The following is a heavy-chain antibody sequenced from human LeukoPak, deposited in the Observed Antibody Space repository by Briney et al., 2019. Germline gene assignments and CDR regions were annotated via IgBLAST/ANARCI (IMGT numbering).Heavy chain of an antibody. J-gene: IGHJ4*02. V-gene: IGHV3-23*01. D-gene: IGHD3-3*01. CDR2: ISGSGGST. CDR1: GFTFSSYA. CDR3: AKDLEERVVTADY. Sequence: PGGSLRLSCAASGFTFSSYAISWVRQAPGKGLEWVSAISGSGGSTYYADSVKGRFTISRDNSKNTLYLQMNSLRAEDTAVYYCAKDLEERVVTADYWGQGTLVTVSS.